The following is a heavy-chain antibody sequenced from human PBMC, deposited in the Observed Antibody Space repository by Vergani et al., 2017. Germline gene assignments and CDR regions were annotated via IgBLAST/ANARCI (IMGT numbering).Heavy chain of an antibody. CDR1: GYTFTGYY. CDR2: INPNSGGT. V-gene: IGHV1-2*02. CDR3: ARASSGWYDDYYYYMDV. Sequence: QVQLVQSGAEVQKPGASVKVSCKASGYTFTGYYMHWVRQAPGQGLEWMGWINPNSGGTNYAQKFQGRVTMTRDTSISTAYMELSRLRSDDTAVYYCARASSGWYDDYYYYMDVWGKGTTVTVSS. J-gene: IGHJ6*03. D-gene: IGHD6-19*01.